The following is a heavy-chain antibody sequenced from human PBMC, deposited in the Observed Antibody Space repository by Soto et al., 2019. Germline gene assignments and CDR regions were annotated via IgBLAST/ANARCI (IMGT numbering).Heavy chain of an antibody. CDR3: AKYVYDTGWALPFGP. D-gene: IGHD2-8*01. CDR1: GFTFRTYG. CDR2: ISNDGSEK. J-gene: IGHJ5*02. Sequence: QVQLVESGGGVVQPGRSLRLSCAASGFTFRTYGMHWVRQAPGKGLEWVAVISNDGSEKYFADSVKGRFAISRDNSKNRLFRQMNSLRDGDTAVYYCAKYVYDTGWALPFGPWGQGTLVTVSS. V-gene: IGHV3-30*18.